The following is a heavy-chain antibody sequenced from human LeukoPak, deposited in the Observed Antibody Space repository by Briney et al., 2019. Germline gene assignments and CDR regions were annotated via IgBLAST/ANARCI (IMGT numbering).Heavy chain of an antibody. CDR1: GFTFSNYA. Sequence: PAGTLTLSCAVSGFTFSNYARSWVRQAPGKGLEWVSTISGSGGRTYYAASVKGRFTIFSDNSKNTLYLQMNSLRADAAAVYYCPKSRFYDSSGHEYFHYWGQGTLVTVSS. J-gene: IGHJ1*01. CDR3: PKSRFYDSSGHEYFHY. D-gene: IGHD3-22*01. CDR2: ISGSGGRT. V-gene: IGHV3-23*01.